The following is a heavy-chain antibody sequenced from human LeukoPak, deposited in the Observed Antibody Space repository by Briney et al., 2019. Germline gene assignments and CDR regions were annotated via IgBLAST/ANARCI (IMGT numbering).Heavy chain of an antibody. CDR3: TTEFKALGSFFYFYYMDV. V-gene: IGHV3-15*01. D-gene: IGHD3-10*01. CDR1: GFTFSNAG. J-gene: IGHJ6*03. CDR2: IKTKSEGGTT. Sequence: GGSLRLSCTASGFTFSNAGMNWVRQAPGKGLEWVGRIKTKSEGGTTDYAAPAKGRFTISRDESKNALFLQMDSLKSNDTAMYYCTTEFKALGSFFYFYYMDVWGTGTTVTISS.